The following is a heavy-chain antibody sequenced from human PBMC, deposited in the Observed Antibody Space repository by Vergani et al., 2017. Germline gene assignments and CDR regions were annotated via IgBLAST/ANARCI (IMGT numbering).Heavy chain of an antibody. D-gene: IGHD1-26*01. CDR1: GGSISSDNYY. J-gene: IGHJ1*01. CDR3: ARYSGGDSEYFQH. CDR2: IYYSGFT. Sequence: QVQLQESGPGLVKPSQTLSLTCTVSGGSISSDNYYWSWIRQPPGKGLEWIGYIYYSGFTYYNPSLKSRVRISVDTSKNQFSLKLSSVTAADTAVDYCARYSGGDSEYFQHWGQGTLVTVSS. V-gene: IGHV4-30-4*01.